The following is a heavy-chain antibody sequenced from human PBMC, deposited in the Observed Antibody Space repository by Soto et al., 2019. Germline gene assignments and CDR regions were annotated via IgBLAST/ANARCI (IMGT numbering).Heavy chain of an antibody. CDR2: INSDGSSI. J-gene: IGHJ6*02. Sequence: EVQLVESGGGLVQPGGSVRLSCAASKFTITSYWMHWVRQAPGKGLVWVSRINSDGSSISYADAVKGRLPISRDNAKNTRYLQMNSLRVEDTAVYYCARAVSHCYVLRGLAVWGQGPTVTVFS. CDR1: KFTITSYW. CDR3: ARAVSHCYVLRGLAV. V-gene: IGHV3-74*01. D-gene: IGHD5-18*01.